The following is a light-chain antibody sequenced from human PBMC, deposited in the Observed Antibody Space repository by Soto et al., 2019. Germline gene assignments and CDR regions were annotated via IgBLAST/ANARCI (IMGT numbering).Light chain of an antibody. CDR2: GAS. Sequence: EIVMTQSPAILSVSPGEGATLSCRASQSVSSSYLAWYQQKPGQAPRLLIYGASRRATGIADRFSGSGSGTDFTLTISRLEPEDFAVYYCQQYRSSPWTFGQGTKVDIK. V-gene: IGKV3-20*01. CDR3: QQYRSSPWT. CDR1: QSVSSSY. J-gene: IGKJ1*01.